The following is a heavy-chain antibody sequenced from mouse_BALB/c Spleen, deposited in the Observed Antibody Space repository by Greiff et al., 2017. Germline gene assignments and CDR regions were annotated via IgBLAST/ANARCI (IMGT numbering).Heavy chain of an antibody. Sequence: VKLMESGAELVKPGASVKLSCKASGYTFTSYYMYWVKQRPGQGLEWIGEINPSNGGTNFNEKFKSKATLTVDKSSSTAYMQLSSLTSEDSAVYYCTTYDYALDYWGQGTTLTVSS. D-gene: IGHD2-4*01. V-gene: IGHV1S81*02. J-gene: IGHJ2*01. CDR1: GYTFTSYY. CDR3: TTYDYALDY. CDR2: INPSNGGT.